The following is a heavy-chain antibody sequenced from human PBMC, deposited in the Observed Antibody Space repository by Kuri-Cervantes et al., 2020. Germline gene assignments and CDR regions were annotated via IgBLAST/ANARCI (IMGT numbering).Heavy chain of an antibody. CDR3: ARSEIAVAPTDYYGMDV. V-gene: IGHV3-33*08. CDR1: GFTFSSYA. D-gene: IGHD6-19*01. J-gene: IGHJ6*02. CDR2: IWYDGSNK. Sequence: GGSLRLSSAASGFTFSSYAMSRVRQAPGKGLEWVAVIWYDGSNKYYADSVKGRFTISRDNSKNTLYLQMNSLRAEDTAVYYCARSEIAVAPTDYYGMDVWGQGTTVTVSS.